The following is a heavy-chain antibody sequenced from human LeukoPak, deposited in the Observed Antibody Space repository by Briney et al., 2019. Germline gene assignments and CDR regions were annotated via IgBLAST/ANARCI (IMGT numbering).Heavy chain of an antibody. V-gene: IGHV3-66*02. CDR2: VYRGGNT. D-gene: IGHD3-22*01. CDR1: GFTLSSNY. J-gene: IGHJ6*02. CDR3: ARDPRGYDSSGYHQYGMDV. Sequence: GGSLRLSCAASGFTLSSNYMSWVRQAPGKGLEWVSVVYRGGNTYYADSVKGRFTISRDNSKNTLYLQMNSLRAEDSAVYYCARDPRGYDSSGYHQYGMDVWGQGTTVTVSS.